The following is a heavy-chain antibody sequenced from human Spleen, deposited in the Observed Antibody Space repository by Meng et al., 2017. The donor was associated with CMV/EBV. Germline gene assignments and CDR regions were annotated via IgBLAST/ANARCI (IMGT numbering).Heavy chain of an antibody. Sequence: GGSLRLSCAASGFPFSDYWMHWFRQVPGEGLERVSGISGNTGFIGYADSVKGRFTISRDNAKKTLSLQMNTLRPDDTALYYCAKGGGERVTFDAMDVWGQGTTVTVSS. CDR1: GFPFSDYW. CDR3: AKGGGERVTFDAMDV. J-gene: IGHJ6*02. V-gene: IGHV3-9*01. CDR2: ISGNTGFI. D-gene: IGHD2-21*02.